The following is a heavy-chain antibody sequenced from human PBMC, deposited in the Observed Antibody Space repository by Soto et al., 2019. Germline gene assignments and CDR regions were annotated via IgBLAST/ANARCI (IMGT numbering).Heavy chain of an antibody. J-gene: IGHJ4*02. CDR2: FIAMLGTP. CDR1: GGTFGSHG. Sequence: QVQLVQSGAEVKKPGSSVKGSCKASGGTFGSHGIAWVRQAPGQGLEWMGGFIAMLGTPTYAQKVQGRATITADESLTSSYLELRSLRSEDTAVYFCARGAMANFDYWGQGNVVTASS. V-gene: IGHV1-69*01. D-gene: IGHD5-18*01. CDR3: ARGAMANFDY.